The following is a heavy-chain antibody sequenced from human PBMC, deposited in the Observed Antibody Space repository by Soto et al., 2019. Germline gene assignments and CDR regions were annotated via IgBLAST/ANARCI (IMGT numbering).Heavy chain of an antibody. Sequence: PSETLSLTCTVSGGSISSGGYYWSWIRQHPGKGLEWIGYIYYSGSTYYNPSLKSRVTISVDTSKNQFSLKLSSVTAADTAVYYCARELNDYGDYEIGYWGQGTLVTVSS. CDR1: GGSISSGGYY. J-gene: IGHJ4*02. V-gene: IGHV4-31*03. CDR3: ARELNDYGDYEIGY. CDR2: IYYSGST. D-gene: IGHD4-17*01.